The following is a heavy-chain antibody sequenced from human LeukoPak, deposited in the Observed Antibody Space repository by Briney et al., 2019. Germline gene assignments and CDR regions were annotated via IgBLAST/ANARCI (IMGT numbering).Heavy chain of an antibody. Sequence: GGSLRLSCAASGFTFSSYAMSWVRQAPGKGLEWVSAITGGGGSTYYADSVKGRFTISRDNSKNTLYLQMNSLRAEDTAVYYCAKDRSYSGFSGRGAYIDYWGQGTLVTVSS. D-gene: IGHD3-10*01. J-gene: IGHJ4*02. CDR1: GFTFSSYA. V-gene: IGHV3-23*01. CDR2: ITGGGGST. CDR3: AKDRSYSGFSGRGAYIDY.